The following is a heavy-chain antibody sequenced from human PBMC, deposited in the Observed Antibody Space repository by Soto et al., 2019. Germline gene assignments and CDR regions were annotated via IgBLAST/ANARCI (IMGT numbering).Heavy chain of an antibody. CDR2: IWLDGSER. J-gene: IGHJ5*01. CDR1: GFMFTTSG. Sequence: GGSLRLSCETSGFMFTTSGMHWVRQAPGKGLEWVSGIWLDGSERYYSDSVKGRFTISRDNSKNMLFLEMNSLRVEDTAVYFCARDASGTTSFLVSWGQGALVTVSS. V-gene: IGHV3-33*01. CDR3: ARDASGTTSFLVS. D-gene: IGHD1-1*01.